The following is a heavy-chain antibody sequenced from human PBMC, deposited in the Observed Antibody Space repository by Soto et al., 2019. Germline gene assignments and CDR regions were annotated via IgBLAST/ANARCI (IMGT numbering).Heavy chain of an antibody. J-gene: IGHJ5*02. CDR2: ISAYNGNT. CDR3: ARWGIRYSSSRHPRTYNWFDP. D-gene: IGHD6-13*01. V-gene: IGHV1-18*04. CDR1: GYTFTSYG. Sequence: AASVKVSCKASGYTFTSYGISWVRQAPGQGLEWMGWISAYNGNTNYAQKLQGRVTMTTDTSTSTAYMELRSLRSDDTAVYYCARWGIRYSSSRHPRTYNWFDPWGQRTLVTVSS.